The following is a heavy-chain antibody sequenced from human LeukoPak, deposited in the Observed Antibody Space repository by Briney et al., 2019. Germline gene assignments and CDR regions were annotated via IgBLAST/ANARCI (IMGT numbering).Heavy chain of an antibody. CDR1: GFTFSSYW. CDR3: ARHDFWSGYYYYYYYMDV. Sequence: PGGSLRLSCAASGFTFSSYWMSWVRQAPGKGLEWVANIKQDGSEKYYVDSVKGRFTISRDNAKNSLYLQMSSLRAEDTAVYYCARHDFWSGYYYYYYYMDVWGKGTTVTVSS. CDR2: IKQDGSEK. D-gene: IGHD3-3*01. J-gene: IGHJ6*03. V-gene: IGHV3-7*02.